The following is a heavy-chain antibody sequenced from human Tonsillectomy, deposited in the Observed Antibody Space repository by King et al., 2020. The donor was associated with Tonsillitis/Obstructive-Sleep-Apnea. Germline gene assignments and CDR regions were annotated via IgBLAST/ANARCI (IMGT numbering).Heavy chain of an antibody. J-gene: IGHJ6*02. CDR2: ISSSGSTI. V-gene: IGHV3-48*03. CDR1: GFTFNSYE. Sequence: VQLVESGGGLVQSGGSLRLSCAASGFTFNSYEMIWVRQAPGKGLEWVSYISSSGSTIYYADSVKGRFTISRDNAKKSLYLQMNSPRAEDTAVYYCARGFVGMDVWGQGTTVTVSS. CDR3: ARGFVGMDV.